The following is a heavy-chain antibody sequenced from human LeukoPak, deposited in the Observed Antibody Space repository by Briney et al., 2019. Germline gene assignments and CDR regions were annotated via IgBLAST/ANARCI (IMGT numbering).Heavy chain of an antibody. CDR2: IPYDGSTK. CDR3: ARDLYHFDSSDHGDY. Sequence: GGSLRLSCAASGFTFSSSSMNWVRQAPGKGLEWVAVIPYDGSTKYYADSVKGRFTISRDNSENTLYLQMNSLRAEDTTVYYCARDLYHFDSSDHGDYWGQGALVTVSS. CDR1: GFTFSSSS. V-gene: IGHV3-30*01. D-gene: IGHD3-22*01. J-gene: IGHJ4*02.